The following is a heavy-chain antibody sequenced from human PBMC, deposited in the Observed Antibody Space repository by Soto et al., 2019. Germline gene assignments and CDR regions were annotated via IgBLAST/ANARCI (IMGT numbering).Heavy chain of an antibody. CDR1: GGSFSGYY. D-gene: IGHD5-12*01. CDR3: ARRSYSGYDIGVRSNDYYAFDI. CDR2: INHSGST. V-gene: IGHV4-34*01. J-gene: IGHJ3*02. Sequence: SETVSLTCAVYGGSFSGYYWSWIRQPPGKGLEWIGEINHSGSTNYNPSLKSRVTISVDTSKNQFSLKLSSVTAADTAVYYCARRSYSGYDIGVRSNDYYAFDIWGQGTMVTVSS.